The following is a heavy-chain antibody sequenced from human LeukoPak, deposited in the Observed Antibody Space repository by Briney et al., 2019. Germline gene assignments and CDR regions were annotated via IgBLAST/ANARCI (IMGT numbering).Heavy chain of an antibody. V-gene: IGHV1-46*01. CDR3: ARGVHVRTYDSNHNRFDP. CDR2: INPSGGGT. J-gene: IGHJ5*02. Sequence: VASVKVSCKASGYIFTNYYMYWMRQAPGQGLEWMGLINPSGGGTNYAQKFQGRVTMTRDMSTSTVYMELSSLRSEDTAVYYCARGVHVRTYDSNHNRFDPWGQGTPVTVSS. D-gene: IGHD3-22*01. CDR1: GYIFTNYY.